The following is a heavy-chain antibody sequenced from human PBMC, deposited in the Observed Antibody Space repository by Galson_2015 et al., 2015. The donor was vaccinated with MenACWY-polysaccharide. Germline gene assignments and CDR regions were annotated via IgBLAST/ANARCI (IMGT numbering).Heavy chain of an antibody. J-gene: IGHJ6*02. CDR3: GRVYPGNYYAMDV. CDR1: GYRFAGHW. CDR2: IYASDSET. D-gene: IGHD2-8*01. Sequence: QSGAEVKKPGESLRISCKVSGYRFAGHWIGWVRRMSGRGLEWMGIIYASDSETRYNPSFQGQVTITADRSTSTAYLHLGSLKASDTAMYYCGRVYPGNYYAMDVWGQGTTVIVTS. V-gene: IGHV5-51*01.